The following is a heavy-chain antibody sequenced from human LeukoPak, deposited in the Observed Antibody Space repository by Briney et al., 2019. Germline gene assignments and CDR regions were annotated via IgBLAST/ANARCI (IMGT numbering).Heavy chain of an antibody. J-gene: IGHJ4*02. V-gene: IGHV1-2*02. CDR3: ARLSRVVPAAINY. D-gene: IGHD2-2*01. CDR2: INPNSGGT. Sequence: ASVKVSCKASGYTFTSYYMHWVRQAPGQGLEWMGWINPNSGGTNYAQKFQGRVTMTRDTSISTAYMELSRLRSDDTAVYYCARLSRVVPAAINYWGQGTLVTVSS. CDR1: GYTFTSYY.